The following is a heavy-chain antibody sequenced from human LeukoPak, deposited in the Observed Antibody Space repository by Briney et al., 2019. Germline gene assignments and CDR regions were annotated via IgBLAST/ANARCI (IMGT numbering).Heavy chain of an antibody. Sequence: GGSLRLSCAASGFTVSNNFMSWVRQSPGKGLEWVSGISGGGGRTYYADSVKGRFTISRENSNNTLFLQMNSLRVEDTAVYYCAKDKDVYAYGGVDYWGQGTLVTVSS. CDR2: ISGGGGRT. D-gene: IGHD3-10*01. CDR1: GFTVSNNF. J-gene: IGHJ4*02. V-gene: IGHV3-23*01. CDR3: AKDKDVYAYGGVDY.